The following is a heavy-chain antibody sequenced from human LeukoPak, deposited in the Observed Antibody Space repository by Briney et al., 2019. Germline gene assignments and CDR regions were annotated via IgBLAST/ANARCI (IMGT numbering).Heavy chain of an antibody. J-gene: IGHJ4*02. D-gene: IGHD5-24*01. V-gene: IGHV3-30*03. CDR3: KMGDGSPPLGQ. Sequence: SGGSLRLSCAASGFIFSDYGMHWVRQAPGKGLEWVAVISYDGSNKYYADSVKGRFTISRDNSGNTLYLQMNSLRAEDTAIYYCKMGDGSPPLGQWGQGTLVTVSS. CDR1: GFIFSDYG. CDR2: ISYDGSNK.